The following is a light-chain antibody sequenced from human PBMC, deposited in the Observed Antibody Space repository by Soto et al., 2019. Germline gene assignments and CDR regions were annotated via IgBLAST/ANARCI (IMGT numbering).Light chain of an antibody. J-gene: IGKJ1*01. V-gene: IGKV3D-15*01. CDR1: QSISSS. CDR2: GAS. Sequence: ESGLTQSPGTRSFSAGEIATLSCRASQSISSSLAWYQQKPGQAPRLLIYGASTRATGIPASFSGGGSGTDFTLTISSLQSQDFAVYYCQQYNKWPRTFGQGTKVQ. CDR3: QQYNKWPRT.